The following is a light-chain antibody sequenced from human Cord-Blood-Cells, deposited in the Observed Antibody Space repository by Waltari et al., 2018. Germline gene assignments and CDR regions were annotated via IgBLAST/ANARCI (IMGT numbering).Light chain of an antibody. CDR2: DVS. Sequence: QSALTQPRPVSGSPRQSVTISCTVTSSDVGGYNFVSWYQQHPGKAPKLMIYDVSKRPSGVPDRFSGSKSGNTASLTISGLQAEDEADYYCCSYAGSYTYYVFGTGTKVTVL. V-gene: IGLV2-11*01. CDR1: SSDVGGYNF. CDR3: CSYAGSYTYYV. J-gene: IGLJ1*01.